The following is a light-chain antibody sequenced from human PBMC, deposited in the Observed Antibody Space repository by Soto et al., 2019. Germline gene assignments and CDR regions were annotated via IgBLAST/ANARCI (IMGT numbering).Light chain of an antibody. V-gene: IGKV1-5*03. CDR1: QSISSW. CDR2: KAY. J-gene: IGKJ1*01. CDR3: QHYNSYSPRT. Sequence: DIQMTQSPSTLSASVGDRVTITCRASQSISSWLAWYQQKPGKAPKLLIYKAYSLESGVPSRFSGSGYGTEFTLTISTLQPDDFATYYCQHYNSYSPRTFGQGTKVESK.